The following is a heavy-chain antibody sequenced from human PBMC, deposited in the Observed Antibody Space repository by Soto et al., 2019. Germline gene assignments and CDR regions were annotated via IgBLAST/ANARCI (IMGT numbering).Heavy chain of an antibody. CDR2: ISSSSSYT. Sequence: QVQLVESGGGLVKPGGSLRLSCAASGFTFSDYYMSWIRQAPGKGLEWVSYISSSSSYTNYADSVKGRFTISRDNAKNSLYLQMNSLRAEDTAVYYCARRSEVPAANYYYYYGMDVWGQGTTVTVSS. D-gene: IGHD2-2*01. J-gene: IGHJ6*02. V-gene: IGHV3-11*06. CDR3: ARRSEVPAANYYYYYGMDV. CDR1: GFTFSDYY.